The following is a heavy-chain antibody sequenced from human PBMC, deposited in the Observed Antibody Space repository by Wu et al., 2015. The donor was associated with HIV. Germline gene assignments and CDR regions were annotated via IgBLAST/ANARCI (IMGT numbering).Heavy chain of an antibody. CDR2: IVPLFDAP. CDR3: ARGRQLELIGDAFDI. J-gene: IGHJ3*02. CDR1: GGTFSSYA. D-gene: IGHD6-6*01. Sequence: QVQLVQSGAEVKKPGSSVRVSCKASGGTFSSYAINWVRQAPGQGLEWMGRIVPLFDAPNYSQKFHDRLTITADRSTTTAYMELSNLKSEDTAVYYCARGRQLELIGDAFDIWAKGQWSPSLQ. V-gene: IGHV1-69*13.